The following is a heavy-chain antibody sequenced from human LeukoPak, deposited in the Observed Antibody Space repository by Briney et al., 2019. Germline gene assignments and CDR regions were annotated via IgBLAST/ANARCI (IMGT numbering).Heavy chain of an antibody. Sequence: GGSLRLSCAASGFTFSSYSMNWVRQAPGKGLEWVSVIRGDASSTYYADSMQGRFTISRDNSKNTLYLQMTSLRVEDTALYYCAAHRYSGIYPYYFDFWGQGALVTVSS. V-gene: IGHV3-23*01. CDR2: IRGDASST. CDR1: GFTFSSYS. J-gene: IGHJ4*02. CDR3: AAHRYSGIYPYYFDF. D-gene: IGHD1-26*01.